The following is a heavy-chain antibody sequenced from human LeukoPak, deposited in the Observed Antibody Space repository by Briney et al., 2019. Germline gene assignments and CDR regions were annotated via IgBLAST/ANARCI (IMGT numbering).Heavy chain of an antibody. Sequence: GRSLRLSCAASGFTFSSYGMHWVRQAPGKGLEWVADIWYEGCNKHYAVSVKGRFTISRDNSKNTLYLQMHSLSAEDTAVYYCASTSGWYEPIDYWVQGTLVSVCS. J-gene: IGHJ4*02. D-gene: IGHD6-19*01. CDR2: IWYEGCNK. CDR3: ASTSGWYEPIDY. V-gene: IGHV3-33*01. CDR1: GFTFSSYG.